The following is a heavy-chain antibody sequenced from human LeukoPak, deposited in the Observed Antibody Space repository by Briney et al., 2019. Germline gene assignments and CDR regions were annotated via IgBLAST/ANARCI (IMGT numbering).Heavy chain of an antibody. CDR2: ITAGGVTT. D-gene: IGHD3-22*01. CDR1: GFTFSNRA. J-gene: IGHJ4*02. V-gene: IGHV3-23*01. Sequence: GGSLRLSCAASGFTFSNRAMSWVRQAPGKGLEYVSTITAGGVTTYYADSVKGRFTISRDNSKNTLYLQMNSLRAEDTAVYYCAKDAGYDSSGYDAYYFDYWGQGTLVTVSS. CDR3: AKDAGYDSSGYDAYYFDY.